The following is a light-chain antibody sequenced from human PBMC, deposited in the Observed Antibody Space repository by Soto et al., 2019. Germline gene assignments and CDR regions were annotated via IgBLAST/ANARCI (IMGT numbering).Light chain of an antibody. V-gene: IGKV3-11*01. Sequence: EIVLTQSPATLSLSPGERATLSCRTSQSVSSYFAWYQQKRGRAPRLLIYDASNRATGIPARFIGSGSGTDFTLTISSLEPEDFAVYYCQQRSNWSITFGQGTRLEIK. CDR2: DAS. CDR1: QSVSSY. CDR3: QQRSNWSIT. J-gene: IGKJ5*01.